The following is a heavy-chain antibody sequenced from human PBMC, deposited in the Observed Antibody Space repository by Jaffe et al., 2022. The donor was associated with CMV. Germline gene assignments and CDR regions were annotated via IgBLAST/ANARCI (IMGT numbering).Heavy chain of an antibody. D-gene: IGHD3-10*01. V-gene: IGHV3-48*03. CDR2: ISSSGSTI. Sequence: EVQLVESGGGLVQPGGSLRLSCAASGFTFSSYEMNWVRQAPGKGLEWVSYISSSGSTIYYADSVKGRFTISRDNAKNSLYLQMNSLRAEDTAVYYCARDTKISGSPYYFDYWGQGTLVTVSS. CDR3: ARDTKISGSPYYFDY. J-gene: IGHJ4*02. CDR1: GFTFSSYE.